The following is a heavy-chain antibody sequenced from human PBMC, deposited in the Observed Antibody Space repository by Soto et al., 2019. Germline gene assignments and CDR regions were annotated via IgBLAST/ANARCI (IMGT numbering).Heavy chain of an antibody. V-gene: IGHV4-61*08. CDR1: GASIYNGGYF. J-gene: IGHJ4*02. Sequence: SETLSLTCSVSGASIYNGGYFWSWIRQSPGKGLEWIGSIYYSGNTNYNPSLKSRVAISVDRSKNQFSLKLTSVTAADTAVYYCARLGGFYQAFDSWGQGTLVTVSS. CDR3: ARLGGFYQAFDS. CDR2: IYYSGNT. D-gene: IGHD3-22*01.